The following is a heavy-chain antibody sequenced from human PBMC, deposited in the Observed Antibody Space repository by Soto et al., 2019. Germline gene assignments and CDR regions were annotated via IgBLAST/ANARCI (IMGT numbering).Heavy chain of an antibody. Sequence: GSLRLSCTACGFLFNDSYMSWIRQPPGKGLEWLAYIDGSSDYTNSADSVKGRFTISRDNAKNSVLLQMNNLRADDTAVYYCARDLRFSSTNYFDFRVGGSLVTVSS. V-gene: IGHV3-11*06. D-gene: IGHD2-8*01. CDR3: ARDLRFSSTNYFDF. CDR2: IDGSSDYT. J-gene: IGHJ4*02. CDR1: GFLFNDSY.